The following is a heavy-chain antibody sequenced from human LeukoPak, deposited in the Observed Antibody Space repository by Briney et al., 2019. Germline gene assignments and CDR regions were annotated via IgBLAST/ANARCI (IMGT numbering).Heavy chain of an antibody. J-gene: IGHJ4*02. Sequence: ASVKHSCKASGYTFTGYYLHWVRKAPGQGLEWMGWINTNTGKPTYVQGFRGRFDFSLDTSVSTAYLQISSLQTEDTAVYYCARSGADNWNYEFDYWGQGTLVTVSS. CDR3: ARSGADNWNYEFDY. CDR1: GYTFTGYY. D-gene: IGHD1-7*01. V-gene: IGHV7-4-1*02. CDR2: INTNTGKP.